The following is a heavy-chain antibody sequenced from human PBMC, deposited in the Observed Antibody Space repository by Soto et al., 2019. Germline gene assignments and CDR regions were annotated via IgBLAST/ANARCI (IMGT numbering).Heavy chain of an antibody. J-gene: IGHJ6*02. D-gene: IGHD4-4*01. CDR2: ISRSGATT. Sequence: EVQLLESGGGLVQRGGSLRLSCAASGFTFDNYAMSWVRQAPGKGLEWVSVISRSGATTYYAGSVKGRFTISRDNSKNPRYVQMNSLRAEDTAVYYCAKGPYYTNSAGIDYYYGMDVWGQGTTVTVSS. V-gene: IGHV3-23*01. CDR3: AKGPYYTNSAGIDYYYGMDV. CDR1: GFTFDNYA.